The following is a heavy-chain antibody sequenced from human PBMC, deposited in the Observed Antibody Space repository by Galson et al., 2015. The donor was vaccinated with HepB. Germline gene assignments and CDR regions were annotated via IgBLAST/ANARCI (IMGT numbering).Heavy chain of an antibody. V-gene: IGHV3-30*18. CDR1: GFTFSNHG. Sequence: SLRLSCAASGFTFSNHGIHWVRQAPGKGLEWVAVISYDGSRKHYADSVKGRFTISRDNFKNTLYLQMNSLRAEDTAVYYCAKDLELERGFEYWGQGTLVTVSS. CDR2: ISYDGSRK. CDR3: AKDLELERGFEY. J-gene: IGHJ4*02. D-gene: IGHD1-26*01.